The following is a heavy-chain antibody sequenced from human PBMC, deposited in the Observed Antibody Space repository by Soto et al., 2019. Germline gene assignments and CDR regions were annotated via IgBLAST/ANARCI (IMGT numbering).Heavy chain of an antibody. V-gene: IGHV4-31*03. CDR3: ARVRALGYCSSTSCRVSWFDP. J-gene: IGHJ5*02. CDR1: RGSISSGGFY. CDR2: IYYSGHT. D-gene: IGHD2-2*01. Sequence: TSETLSLTCTVSRGSISSGGFYWSWIRQHQGKGLEWIGLIYYSGHTHYNPSLKSRVTISVDTSENQFSLKLSSVTAADTAVYYCARVRALGYCSSTSCRVSWFDPWGQGTLVTVSS.